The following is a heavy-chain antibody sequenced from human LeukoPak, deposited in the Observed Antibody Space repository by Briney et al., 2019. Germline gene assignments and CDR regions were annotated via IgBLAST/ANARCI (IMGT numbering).Heavy chain of an antibody. J-gene: IGHJ4*02. CDR1: GFTFGDYA. CDR3: TRDQTRWFGELLRNFDY. D-gene: IGHD3-10*01. V-gene: IGHV3-49*03. Sequence: GRSLRLSCTASGFTFGDYAMSWFRQAPGKGLEWLGFIRSKAYGGTTEYAASVKGRFTISRDDSKSIVYLQMNSLKTEDTAVYYCTRDQTRWFGELLRNFDYWGQGTLVTVSS. CDR2: IRSKAYGGTT.